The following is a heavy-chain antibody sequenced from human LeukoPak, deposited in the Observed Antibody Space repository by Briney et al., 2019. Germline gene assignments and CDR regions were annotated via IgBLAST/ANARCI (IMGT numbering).Heavy chain of an antibody. CDR3: ARERYHDTSGHSQN. CDR2: VTGSGGRT. D-gene: IGHD3-22*01. Sequence: GGSLRLSCTASGFTFSSFGMAWVRQAPGKGLEGVSGVTGSGGRTHYADSVKGRFTISRDNSNNTLFLLMNSLRAEDTAVYFCARERYHDTSGHSQNWGQGTQVTVSS. J-gene: IGHJ4*02. CDR1: GFTFSSFG. V-gene: IGHV3-23*01.